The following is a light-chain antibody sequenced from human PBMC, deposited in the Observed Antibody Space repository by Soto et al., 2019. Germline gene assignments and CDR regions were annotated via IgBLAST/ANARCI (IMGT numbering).Light chain of an antibody. CDR2: EVT. J-gene: IGLJ3*02. CDR3: SSYAGSDHLV. Sequence: QSALTQPPSASGSPGQSVTISCTGTSSDVGGYNYVSWYQQHAGKAPRLMIFEVTKRPSGVPDRFSGSKSGNTASLPVSGLQPEDEADYYCSSYAGSDHLVFGGGTQLTVL. V-gene: IGLV2-8*01. CDR1: SSDVGGYNY.